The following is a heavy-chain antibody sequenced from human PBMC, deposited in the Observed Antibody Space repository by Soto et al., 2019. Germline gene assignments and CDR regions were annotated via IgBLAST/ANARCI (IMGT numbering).Heavy chain of an antibody. CDR2: IIPIFGTA. J-gene: IGHJ4*02. Sequence: SVKVSCKASGGTFSSYAISWVRQAPGQGLEWMGGIIPIFGTANYAQKFQGRVTITADESTSTAYMELSSLRSEDTAVYYCEASQQLWLLGPQDYWGQGTLVTGSS. CDR1: GGTFSSYA. CDR3: EASQQLWLLGPQDY. V-gene: IGHV1-69*13. D-gene: IGHD5-18*01.